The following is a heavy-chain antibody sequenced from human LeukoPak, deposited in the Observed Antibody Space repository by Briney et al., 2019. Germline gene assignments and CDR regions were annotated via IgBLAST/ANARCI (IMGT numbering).Heavy chain of an antibody. CDR2: IYYSGST. Sequence: SQTLSLTCTVSGGSISSGDYYWSWIRQPPGKGVEWIGYIYYSGSTYYNPSLKSRVIISVDTSKNQFSLKLSSVTAADTAVYYCARVGIDNWFDPWGQGTLVTVSS. CDR1: GGSISSGDYY. CDR3: ARVGIDNWFDP. D-gene: IGHD7-27*01. V-gene: IGHV4-30-4*01. J-gene: IGHJ5*02.